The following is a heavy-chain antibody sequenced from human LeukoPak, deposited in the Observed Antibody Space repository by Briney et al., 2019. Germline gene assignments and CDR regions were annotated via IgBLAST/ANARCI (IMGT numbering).Heavy chain of an antibody. Sequence: SGTLSLTCTVSGGSISISGYNWGWIRQPPGKGLEWIGNIYYSGSTYYNPSLNSRVTVSVDTSKNQFSLKVNSVTAADTAVYYCASHGAVGELLYNFDKWGQGTLVTVS. CDR1: GGSISISGYN. CDR3: ASHGAVGELLYNFDK. V-gene: IGHV4-39*01. CDR2: IYYSGST. J-gene: IGHJ4*02. D-gene: IGHD3-10*01.